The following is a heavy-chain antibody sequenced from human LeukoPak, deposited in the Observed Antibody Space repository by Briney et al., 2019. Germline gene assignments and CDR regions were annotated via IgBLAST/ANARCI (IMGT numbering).Heavy chain of an antibody. Sequence: SETLSLTCTVSGGSISSSSYYWGWIRQPPGKGLEWIGTIYYSGSTYYNPSLKSRVTISVATSKNQFSLKLSSVTAADAALYYCARHGEQWLVSPVDYWGQGTLVTVSS. V-gene: IGHV4-39*01. CDR3: ARHGEQWLVSPVDY. J-gene: IGHJ4*02. CDR1: GGSISSSSYY. CDR2: IYYSGST. D-gene: IGHD6-19*01.